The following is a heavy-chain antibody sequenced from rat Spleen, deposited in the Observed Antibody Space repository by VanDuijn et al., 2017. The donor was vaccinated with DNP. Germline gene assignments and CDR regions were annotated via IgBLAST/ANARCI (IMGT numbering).Heavy chain of an antibody. CDR2: ISYDGSRT. D-gene: IGHD4-3*01. J-gene: IGHJ2*01. CDR3: ARHDDFGGGRWDY. Sequence: EVQLVESGGGLVQPGRSLKLSCAASGFTFSDYAMAWVRQAPKKGLEWVATISYDGSRTSCRDSVKGRFTFSRDNAKSTLYLQMDSLRSEDTATYYCARHDDFGGGRWDYWGQGVIVTVSS. CDR1: GFTFSDYA. V-gene: IGHV5-17*01.